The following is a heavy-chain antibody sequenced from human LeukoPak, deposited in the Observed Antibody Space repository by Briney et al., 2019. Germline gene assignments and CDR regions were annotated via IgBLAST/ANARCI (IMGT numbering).Heavy chain of an antibody. CDR3: AKEAGSVADY. CDR1: GFTFSSYG. D-gene: IGHD6-19*01. J-gene: IGHJ4*02. Sequence: PGGSLRLSCAASGFTFSSYGMHWVRQAPGKGLEWVAVIWYDGSNKYYVDSVKGRFTISRDNSKNTLYLQMNSLRAEDTAVYYCAKEAGSVADYWGQGTLVTVSS. V-gene: IGHV3-33*06. CDR2: IWYDGSNK.